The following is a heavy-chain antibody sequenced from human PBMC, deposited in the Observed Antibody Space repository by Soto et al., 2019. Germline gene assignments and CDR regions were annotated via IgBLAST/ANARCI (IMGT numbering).Heavy chain of an antibody. CDR1: GFTFSDSW. D-gene: IGHD6-19*01. Sequence: PGGPLRLSCTASGFTFSDSWMDWVRQAPGKGPEWVANIKEDGSEKNYVDSVKGRFTISRDNARNSLYLQMNSLRAEDTAVYYCARVRGIAVAGTGLIPDFWGQGTLVTVSS. J-gene: IGHJ4*02. V-gene: IGHV3-7*01. CDR2: IKEDGSEK. CDR3: ARVRGIAVAGTGLIPDF.